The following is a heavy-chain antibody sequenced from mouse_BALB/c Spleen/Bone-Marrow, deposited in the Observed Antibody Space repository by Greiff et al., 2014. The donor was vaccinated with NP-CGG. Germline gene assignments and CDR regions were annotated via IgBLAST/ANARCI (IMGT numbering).Heavy chain of an antibody. CDR3: AIWDYYGAGFVY. J-gene: IGHJ3*01. Sequence: QVQLQQSGAEVVKPGTSVKLSCKASGYNFTSYWINWVMLRPGRGPEWIGDIYPGSGSTNYNEKFENKATLTVDTSSSTANMQLSSLAYEDSALYYCAIWDYYGAGFVYWGQGTLVTVSA. D-gene: IGHD1-1*01. CDR1: GYNFTSYW. CDR2: IYPGSGST. V-gene: IGHV1-55*01.